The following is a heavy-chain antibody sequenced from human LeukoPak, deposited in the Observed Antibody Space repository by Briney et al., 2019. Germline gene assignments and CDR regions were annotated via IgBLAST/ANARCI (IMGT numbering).Heavy chain of an antibody. CDR3: ARYTRAEYFQH. CDR1: GSSISSYY. CDR2: IYYSGST. J-gene: IGHJ1*01. Sequence: SETLSLTCTVSGSSISSYYWSWIRQPPGKGLEWIGYIYYSGSTHYNPSLKNRVTISVDTSKNQFSLKLSSVTAADTAVYYCARYTRAEYFQHWGQGTLVTVSS. V-gene: IGHV4-59*01.